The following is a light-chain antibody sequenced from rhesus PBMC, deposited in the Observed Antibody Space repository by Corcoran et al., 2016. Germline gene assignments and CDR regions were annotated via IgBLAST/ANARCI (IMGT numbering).Light chain of an antibody. CDR2: KAS. V-gene: IGKV1-74*01. CDR3: QRSFGTPLT. Sequence: DIQMTQSPSSLSVSVGDRVTITCRASENVNNYLHWYQQKSGKAPKFLIYKASTLQSGVPTRFSGSGSGTDFTRTISSLQPEDFATSYCQRSFGTPLTFGGGTKVEL. J-gene: IGKJ4*01. CDR1: ENVNNY.